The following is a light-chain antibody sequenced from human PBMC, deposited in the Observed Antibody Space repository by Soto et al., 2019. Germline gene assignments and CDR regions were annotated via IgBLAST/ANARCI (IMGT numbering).Light chain of an antibody. CDR3: QQYNSYWT. Sequence: DIQMTQSPSTLSASVGDRVTITCRASQSISSWLAWYQQKPGKAPKLLIYKASSLESGVPSRFSGSGSGTDFTLTISSLQSDDFGTYYFQQYNSYWTFGQGTKVEIK. CDR2: KAS. J-gene: IGKJ1*01. CDR1: QSISSW. V-gene: IGKV1-5*03.